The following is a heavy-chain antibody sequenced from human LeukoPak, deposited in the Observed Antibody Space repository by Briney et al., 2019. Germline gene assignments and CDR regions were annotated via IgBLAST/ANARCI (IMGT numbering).Heavy chain of an antibody. Sequence: GGSLRLSCAASGFTFSSSAMSWVRQAPGKGLEWVPAISGSGVSTFYADSVKGRFTISRDNSKTTLYLQINSLRAEDTAVYYCAILLPGSLYDYWGQGTLVTVSS. D-gene: IGHD3-10*01. J-gene: IGHJ4*02. CDR2: ISGSGVST. CDR1: GFTFSSSA. V-gene: IGHV3-23*01. CDR3: AILLPGSLYDY.